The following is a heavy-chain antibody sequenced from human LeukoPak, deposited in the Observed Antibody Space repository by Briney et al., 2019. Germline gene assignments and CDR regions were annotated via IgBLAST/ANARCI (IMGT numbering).Heavy chain of an antibody. Sequence: SETLSLTCTVSGGSISSYYWSWIRQPAGKGLEWIGRVHTSGSTNYNPALKSRVTMSLDTSKNQFSLRLSSVTAADTAVYYCARSSIVVLPAALKVYYYYIDVWGKGTTVTVS. CDR2: VHTSGST. J-gene: IGHJ6*03. D-gene: IGHD2-2*01. CDR3: ARSSIVVLPAALKVYYYYIDV. V-gene: IGHV4-4*07. CDR1: GGSISSYY.